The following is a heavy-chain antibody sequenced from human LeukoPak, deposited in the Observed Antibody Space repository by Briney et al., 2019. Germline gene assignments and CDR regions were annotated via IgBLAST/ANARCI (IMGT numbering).Heavy chain of an antibody. CDR2: IYYSGST. Sequence: SETLSLTCTVSGGSISSYYWSWIRQPPGKGLEWIGYIYYSGSTNYNPSLKSRVTISVDTSKNQFSLKLSSVTAADTAVYYCARTVTAIAPWYFDYWGQGTLVTVSS. J-gene: IGHJ4*02. V-gene: IGHV4-59*01. D-gene: IGHD2-21*02. CDR1: GGSISSYY. CDR3: ARTVTAIAPWYFDY.